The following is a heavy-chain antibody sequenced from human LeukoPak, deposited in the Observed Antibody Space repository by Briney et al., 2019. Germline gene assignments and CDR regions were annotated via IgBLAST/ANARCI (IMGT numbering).Heavy chain of an antibody. Sequence: KPSETLSLTCTVSGGSISSYHWSWIRPPPGKGLEWIGYTYYSGSTNYNPSLRSRVSLSADTSKNQFSLKLTSVAAADTAVYYCARHREGLWLVPAVDYWGQGTLVTVSS. D-gene: IGHD6-19*01. CDR1: GGSISSYH. CDR2: TYYSGST. V-gene: IGHV4-59*08. J-gene: IGHJ4*02. CDR3: ARHREGLWLVPAVDY.